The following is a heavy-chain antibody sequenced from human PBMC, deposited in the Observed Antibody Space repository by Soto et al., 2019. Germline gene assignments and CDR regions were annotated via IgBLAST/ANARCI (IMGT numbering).Heavy chain of an antibody. CDR1: GFTFSSYA. CDR2: ISGSGGST. V-gene: IGHV3-23*01. J-gene: IGHJ4*02. Sequence: GGSLRLSCAASGFTFSSYAMSWVRQAPGKGLEWVSAISGSGGSTYYADSVKGRFTISRDNSKNTLYLQMNSLRAEDTAVYYCAKDSHYYDSSGYSDYWGQGTLVTVSS. CDR3: AKDSHYYDSSGYSDY. D-gene: IGHD3-22*01.